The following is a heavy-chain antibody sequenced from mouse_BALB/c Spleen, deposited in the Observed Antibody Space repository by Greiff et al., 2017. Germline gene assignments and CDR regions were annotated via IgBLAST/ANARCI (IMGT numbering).Heavy chain of an antibody. J-gene: IGHJ4*01. D-gene: IGHD3-3*01. Sequence: VQLQQSGAELAKPGASVKMSCKASGYTFTSYWMHWVKQRPGQGLEWIGYINPSTGYTEYNQKFKDKATLTADKSSSTAYMQLSSLTSEDSAVYYCARKGDILYAMDDWGQGTSVTVSS. CDR1: GYTFTSYW. CDR3: ARKGDILYAMDD. CDR2: INPSTGYT. V-gene: IGHV1-7*01.